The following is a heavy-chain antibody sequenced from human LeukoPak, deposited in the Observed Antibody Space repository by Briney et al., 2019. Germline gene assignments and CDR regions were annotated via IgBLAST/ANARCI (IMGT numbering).Heavy chain of an antibody. Sequence: PGGSLRLSCAASGFTFSSYAMSWVRQAPGKGLEWVSAIRGSGGSTYYADYVKGRFTISRDNSKNTLYLQMNSLRAEDTAVYYCAKDVVRGVMPWGCYYGMDVWGQGTTVAVSS. V-gene: IGHV3-23*01. D-gene: IGHD3-10*01. J-gene: IGHJ6*02. CDR1: GFTFSSYA. CDR2: IRGSGGST. CDR3: AKDVVRGVMPWGCYYGMDV.